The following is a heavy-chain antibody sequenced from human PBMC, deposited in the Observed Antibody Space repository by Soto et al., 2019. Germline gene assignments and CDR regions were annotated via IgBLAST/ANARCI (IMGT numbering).Heavy chain of an antibody. CDR1: GFTFSDHW. CDR3: ARGNCSGDTCFFGGTH. V-gene: IGHV3-74*01. D-gene: IGHD2-21*02. Sequence: EVQLAESGGVLVQPGGSLRLSCVASGFTFSDHWMHWVRQAPGKGLVWVSRINSGGSRTNYADSVKGRFTISRDNAKNTLYLEMNSLSLEDTAVYYCARGNCSGDTCFFGGTHWGRGTLVTDSS. J-gene: IGHJ4*02. CDR2: INSGGSRT.